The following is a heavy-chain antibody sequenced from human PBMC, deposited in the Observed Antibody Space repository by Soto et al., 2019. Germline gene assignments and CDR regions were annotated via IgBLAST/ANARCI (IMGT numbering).Heavy chain of an antibody. D-gene: IGHD6-19*01. CDR2: ISGYNGET. Sequence: ASVKVSCKASGYTFTSYGISWVRQAPGQGLEWMGWISGYNGETKYAQKFQGRVTLTTDTSTSTAYKELRSLRSDDTAVYYCARPQYSSGWYGTLDYWGQGTLVTVSS. J-gene: IGHJ4*02. V-gene: IGHV1-18*01. CDR1: GYTFTSYG. CDR3: ARPQYSSGWYGTLDY.